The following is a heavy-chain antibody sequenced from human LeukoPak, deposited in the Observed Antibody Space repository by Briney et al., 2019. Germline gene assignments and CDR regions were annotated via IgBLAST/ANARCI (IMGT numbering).Heavy chain of an antibody. CDR3: ARWLQVYYYGMDV. CDR2: IYYSGST. D-gene: IGHD5-24*01. CDR1: GGSNSSYY. V-gene: IGHV4-59*01. J-gene: IGHJ6*02. Sequence: SETLSLTCTVSGGSNSSYYWSWIRQPPGKGLEWIGYIYYSGSTNYNPSLKSRVTISVDTSKNQFSLKLSSVTAADTAVYYCARWLQVYYYGMDVWGQGTTVTVSS.